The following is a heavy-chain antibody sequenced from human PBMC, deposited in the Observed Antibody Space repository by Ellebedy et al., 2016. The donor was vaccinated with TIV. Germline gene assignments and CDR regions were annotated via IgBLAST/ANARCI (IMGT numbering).Heavy chain of an antibody. D-gene: IGHD6-19*01. J-gene: IGHJ4*01. CDR2: ISRSGRST. Sequence: GGSLRLXCAASGFTFSSYAMTWVRQVPGAGLEWVSGISRSGRSTYSSDSVEGRFIISRDNSKNALYLQMNSLRDDDTAIYYCVKYSRIEDPSSGWYSAPFDYWGQGTLVTVSS. V-gene: IGHV3-23*01. CDR3: VKYSRIEDPSSGWYSAPFDY. CDR1: GFTFSSYA.